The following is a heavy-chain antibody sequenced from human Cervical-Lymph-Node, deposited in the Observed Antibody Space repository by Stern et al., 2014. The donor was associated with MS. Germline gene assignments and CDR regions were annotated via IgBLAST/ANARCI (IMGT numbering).Heavy chain of an antibody. CDR3: ARGRELLSLDY. CDR1: GYTFNSYD. Sequence: VQLVQSGAEVKKPGASVKVPCKASGYTFNSYDINWVRQGTGQGLEWMGWMNPYSGNAVYAQKFQGRVTMTRDTSTSTAYLELTSLRSEDTAVFYCARGRELLSLDYWGQGTLVTVSS. D-gene: IGHD1-26*01. J-gene: IGHJ4*02. V-gene: IGHV1-8*01. CDR2: MNPYSGNA.